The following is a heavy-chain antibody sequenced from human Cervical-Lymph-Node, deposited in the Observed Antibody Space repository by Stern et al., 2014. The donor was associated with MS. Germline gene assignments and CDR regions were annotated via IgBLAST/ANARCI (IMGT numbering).Heavy chain of an antibody. V-gene: IGHV1-46*01. CDR3: ARDLEYGDYLRGDY. CDR1: GYTFTSYY. D-gene: IGHD3-16*01. J-gene: IGHJ4*02. Sequence: QVQLVQSGAEVKKPGASVKVSCKASGYTFTSYYMHWVRQAPGQGLEWMGTINPNDGSTSYAQKFHGRVTVTRDTSTSTLYMNLSSLRSDDTAVYYCARDLEYGDYLRGDYWGQGTLVSVSS. CDR2: INPNDGST.